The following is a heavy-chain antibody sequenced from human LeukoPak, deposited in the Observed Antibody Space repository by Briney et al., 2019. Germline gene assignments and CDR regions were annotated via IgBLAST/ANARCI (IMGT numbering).Heavy chain of an antibody. V-gene: IGHV1-69*13. Sequence: ASVKVSCKTSGGTFNSYAISWVRQAPGQGLEWMGGITAVSRSVNYAQRFQGRVTITADEFMRTVYMELSSLRSEDTAVYYCARHSGYHSTMYLDYWGQGTLVTVSS. CDR3: ARHSGYHSTMYLDY. J-gene: IGHJ4*02. D-gene: IGHD3-22*01. CDR1: GGTFNSYA. CDR2: ITAVSRSV.